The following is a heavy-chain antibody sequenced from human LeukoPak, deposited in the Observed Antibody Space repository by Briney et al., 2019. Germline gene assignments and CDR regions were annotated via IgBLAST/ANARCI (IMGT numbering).Heavy chain of an antibody. Sequence: ASVRVSCKASGYTFTSYGISWVRQAPGQGLEWMGWISAHDGNTNYAQKLQGRVTMTTDTSTSTAYMELRSLRSDDTAVYYCARAAAGESAHYYYYGMDVWGQGTTVAAAS. CDR1: GYTFTSYG. CDR3: ARAAAGESAHYYYYGMDV. D-gene: IGHD6-25*01. V-gene: IGHV1-18*01. CDR2: ISAHDGNT. J-gene: IGHJ6*02.